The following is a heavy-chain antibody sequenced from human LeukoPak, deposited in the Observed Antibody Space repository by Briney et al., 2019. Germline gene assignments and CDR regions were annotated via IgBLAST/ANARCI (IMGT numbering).Heavy chain of an antibody. CDR3: AKSLGYSHGHIDY. J-gene: IGHJ4*02. CDR2: ISWDGGDT. V-gene: IGHV3-43D*03. D-gene: IGHD5-18*01. Sequence: GGSLRLSCAASGFTFDDYAMHWVRQSPGNSLEWVSLISWDGGDTYYADSVKGRFTISRDNSKNSLFLQMDSLRPEDTALYYCAKSLGYSHGHIDYWGQGTLVTVSS. CDR1: GFTFDDYA.